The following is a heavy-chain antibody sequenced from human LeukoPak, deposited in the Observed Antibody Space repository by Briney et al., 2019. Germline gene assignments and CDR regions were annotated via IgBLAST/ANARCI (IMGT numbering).Heavy chain of an antibody. J-gene: IGHJ5*02. V-gene: IGHV3-23*01. CDR1: GFTFSSCA. Sequence: GGSLRLSCAASGFTFSSCAMNWVRQAPGKGLEWVSAISGSGGSTYYADSVKGRFTISRDNSKNTLYLQMNSLRAEDTAVYYCAKGYSSSWESNWFDPWGQGTLVTVSS. CDR3: AKGYSSSWESNWFDP. D-gene: IGHD6-13*01. CDR2: ISGSGGST.